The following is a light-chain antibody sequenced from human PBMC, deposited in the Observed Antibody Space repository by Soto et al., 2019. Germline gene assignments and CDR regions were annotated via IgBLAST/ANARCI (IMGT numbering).Light chain of an antibody. V-gene: IGKV3-11*01. J-gene: IGKJ1*01. CDR2: DVS. CDR3: QQLSHWPRT. CDR1: QNISNY. Sequence: IVLTQSPANLSLSPGKRATLSCRASQNISNYLIWYQQKPGQAPRLLVYDVSNRATSIPARFSCSGSGTDFSLTISILVPEDFAVYYCQQLSHWPRTFVQGTKVEIK.